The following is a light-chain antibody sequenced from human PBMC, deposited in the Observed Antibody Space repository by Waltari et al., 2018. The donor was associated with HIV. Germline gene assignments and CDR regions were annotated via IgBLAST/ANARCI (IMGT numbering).Light chain of an antibody. J-gene: IGLJ2*01. Sequence: QSALTQPPSASGSPGQSVTISCTGTSSDVGGSKSVSWYQQHPGKAPQVMIYEVSKRPSGVTDRFSGSKSGNTASLTVSGLQAEDEADYYCSSYAGSNNVVFGGGTKLTVL. CDR1: SSDVGGSKS. CDR3: SSYAGSNNVV. CDR2: EVS. V-gene: IGLV2-8*01.